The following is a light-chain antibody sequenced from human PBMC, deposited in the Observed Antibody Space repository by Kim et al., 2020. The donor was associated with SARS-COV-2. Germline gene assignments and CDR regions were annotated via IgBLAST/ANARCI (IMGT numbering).Light chain of an antibody. CDR1: NIGSKN. Sequence: APGRTASITWGGKNIGSKNVNWYQQKPGQAPVMVIYNDSDRPSGIPERFSGSNSGNTASLTINRGEAGDEADYYCQVWDSSSDHWVFGGGTQLTVL. J-gene: IGLJ3*02. V-gene: IGLV3-21*04. CDR3: QVWDSSSDHWV. CDR2: NDS.